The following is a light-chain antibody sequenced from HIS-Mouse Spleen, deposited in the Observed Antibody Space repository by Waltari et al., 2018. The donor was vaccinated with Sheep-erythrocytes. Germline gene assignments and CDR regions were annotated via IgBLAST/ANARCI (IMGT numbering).Light chain of an antibody. J-gene: IGLJ3*02. CDR3: CSYAGSSTWV. V-gene: IGLV2-23*01. CDR2: EGS. Sequence: QSALTQPASVSGSPGPSITISCTGTRIDVGSYHLFSWYQQHPGKAPKLMIYEGSKRPSGVSNRFSGSKSGNTASLTISGLQAEDEADYYCCSYAGSSTWVFGGGTKLTVL. CDR1: RIDVGSYHL.